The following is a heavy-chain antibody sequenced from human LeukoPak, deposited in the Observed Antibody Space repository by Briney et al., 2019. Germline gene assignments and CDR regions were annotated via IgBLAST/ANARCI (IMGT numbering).Heavy chain of an antibody. D-gene: IGHD2-8*01. CDR1: GYTFTSYD. CDR3: AKEGSVCTDGICRYFVQ. J-gene: IGHJ4*02. V-gene: IGHV1-8*01. CDR2: MNPNSGNT. Sequence: RASVKVSCKASGYTFTSYDINWVRQATGQGLEWMGWMNPNSGNTGYAQKFQGRVTMTRNTSISTAYMELSSLRPEDTAVYYCAKEGSVCTDGICRYFVQWGQGTLVTVSS.